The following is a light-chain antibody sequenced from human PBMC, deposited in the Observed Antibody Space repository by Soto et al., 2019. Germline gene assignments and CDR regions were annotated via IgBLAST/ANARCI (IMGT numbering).Light chain of an antibody. V-gene: IGLV1-44*01. CDR1: SSNIGVNS. CDR2: SND. CDR3: AAWDDSLNGHVL. Sequence: QSVLTQPPSASGTPGQTVSISCSGTSSNIGVNSVSWYQHLPGAAPKLLIHSNDQRPSGVPVRFSGFKSGTSASLAISGLQSEDEAEYYCAAWDDSLNGHVLFGGGTQLTVL. J-gene: IGLJ2*01.